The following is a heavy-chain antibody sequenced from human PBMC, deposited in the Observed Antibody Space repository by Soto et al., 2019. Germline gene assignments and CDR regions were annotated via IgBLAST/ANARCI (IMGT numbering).Heavy chain of an antibody. Sequence: QVQLVQSGAEVKKPGSSVKVSYKASGGTFSSYTISWVRQAPGQGLEWMGRIIPILGIANYAQKFQGRVTITADKSTSTAYMELSSLRSEDTAVYYCARDEQQLVRGHYGMDVWGQGTTVTVSS. J-gene: IGHJ6*02. V-gene: IGHV1-69*08. D-gene: IGHD6-13*01. CDR1: GGTFSSYT. CDR3: ARDEQQLVRGHYGMDV. CDR2: IIPILGIA.